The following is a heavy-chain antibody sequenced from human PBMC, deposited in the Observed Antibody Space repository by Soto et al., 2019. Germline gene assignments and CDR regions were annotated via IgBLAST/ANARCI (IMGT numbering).Heavy chain of an antibody. Sequence: QVQLVQSGAEVKKPGASVKVSCKAPGYTFTSYAMHWVRQAPGQRLEWMGWINAGNGNTKYSQKFQGRDTITRDTSASTAYMELSSLRSEDTAVYYCARDLGESGYCSSTSCPYYYYYMDVWGKGTTVTVSS. CDR3: ARDLGESGYCSSTSCPYYYYYMDV. J-gene: IGHJ6*03. CDR2: INAGNGNT. V-gene: IGHV1-3*01. D-gene: IGHD2-2*01. CDR1: GYTFTSYA.